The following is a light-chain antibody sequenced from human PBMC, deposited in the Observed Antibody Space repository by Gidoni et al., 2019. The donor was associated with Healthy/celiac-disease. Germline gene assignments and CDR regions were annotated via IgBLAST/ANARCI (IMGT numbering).Light chain of an antibody. CDR1: SGSIASHY. V-gene: IGLV6-57*04. Sequence: NFMLTQPPSVSESPGKTVTISCTRSSGSIASHYVQWYPQRPGRAPTTMIYEDNQRPSGVPDRFSGSIDSSANSASLTISGLKTEDEADYYCQSYDSSTPVVFGGGTKLTVL. J-gene: IGLJ2*01. CDR3: QSYDSSTPVV. CDR2: EDN.